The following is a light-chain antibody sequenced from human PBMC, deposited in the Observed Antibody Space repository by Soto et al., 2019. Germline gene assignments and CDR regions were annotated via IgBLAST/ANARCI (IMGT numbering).Light chain of an antibody. CDR3: QSYDSSLSGAV. Sequence: QSVLTQPPSVSGAPGQRVTISSTGSTSNIGAGYDVHWYQQLPGTAPKLPIYGNSNRPSGVPDRFSGSKSGTSASLAITGLQAEDEADYYCQSYDSSLSGAVFGGGTQLTVL. J-gene: IGLJ7*01. CDR2: GNS. V-gene: IGLV1-40*01. CDR1: TSNIGAGYD.